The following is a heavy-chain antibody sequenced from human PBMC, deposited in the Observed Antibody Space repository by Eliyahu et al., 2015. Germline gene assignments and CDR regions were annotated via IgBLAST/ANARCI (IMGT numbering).Heavy chain of an antibody. CDR1: GFNFNTAW. V-gene: IGHV3-15*01. D-gene: IGHD3-3*01. CDR3: TTPEQWTCFGDC. J-gene: IGHJ4*02. CDR2: IKSKTSGGTI. Sequence: QLVESGGGLVEPGGSLRLXCVASGFNFNTAWMSWVRQAPGKGLGWVGRIKSKTSGGTIHYAAPVNGRFILSRDDSKNTVYLQMNSLTSEDTAVYYCTTPEQWTCFGDCWGQGTLVTVSS.